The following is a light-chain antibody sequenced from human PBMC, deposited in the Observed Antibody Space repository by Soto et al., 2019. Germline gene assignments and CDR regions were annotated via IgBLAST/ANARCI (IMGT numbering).Light chain of an antibody. CDR2: EVS. Sequence: QSALTQPPSASGSPGQSVTISCTGTTSDVGGYNYVSWYQQHPGKAPKLIIYEVSKRPSGVHDRFSGSKSGNTASLTVSGLQAEDDADYYCSSYAGSTVLFGGGTKLTVL. J-gene: IGLJ2*01. CDR1: TSDVGGYNY. CDR3: SSYAGSTVL. V-gene: IGLV2-8*01.